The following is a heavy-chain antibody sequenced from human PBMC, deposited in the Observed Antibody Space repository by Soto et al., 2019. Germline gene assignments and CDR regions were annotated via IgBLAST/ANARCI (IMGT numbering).Heavy chain of an antibody. CDR1: GFTFSSYE. CDR3: ATGPNQTMFHX. J-gene: IGHJ4*02. V-gene: IGHV3-48*03. Sequence: GGSLRLSCTVSGFTFSSYEMSWVRQAPGRGLERVSYISCSGSTVFYAYSLKGRFTVSRDNAKNSLFLDLNSLSAEDTGVYYCATGPNQTMFHXWGQVALLTVSX. CDR2: ISCSGSTV.